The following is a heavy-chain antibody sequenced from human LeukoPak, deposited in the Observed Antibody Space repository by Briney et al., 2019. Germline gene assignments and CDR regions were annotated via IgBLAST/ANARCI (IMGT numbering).Heavy chain of an antibody. D-gene: IGHD6-13*01. CDR2: IYSDGTI. CDR1: GFTVSGNY. Sequence: PGGSLRLSCAASGFTVSGNYMSWVRQGPGEELEWVSVIYSDGTIKYADSVKGRFTISRDNSKNTLYLQMNSLRAEDTAVYFCARKYSNSWSFDYWGQGTLVTVSS. J-gene: IGHJ4*02. V-gene: IGHV3-66*01. CDR3: ARKYSNSWSFDY.